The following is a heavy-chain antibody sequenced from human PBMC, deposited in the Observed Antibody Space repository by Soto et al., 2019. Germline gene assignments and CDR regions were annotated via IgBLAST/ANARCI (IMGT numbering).Heavy chain of an antibody. CDR3: ARDHGDYTIDY. CDR1: GGSISSGGYS. Sequence: SETLSLTCAVSGGSISSGGYSWSWIRQPPGKGLEWIGYIYHSGSTYYNPSLKSRVTISVDRSKNQFSLKLSSVTAADTAVYYCARDHGDYTIDYWGQGTLVTVSS. V-gene: IGHV4-30-2*01. J-gene: IGHJ4*02. CDR2: IYHSGST. D-gene: IGHD4-17*01.